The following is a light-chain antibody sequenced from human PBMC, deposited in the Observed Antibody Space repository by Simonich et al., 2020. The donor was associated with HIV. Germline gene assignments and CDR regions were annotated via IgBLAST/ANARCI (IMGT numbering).Light chain of an antibody. Sequence: DILMTQSPYSVSASVGDRVTITCRASQDISTWLAWYQQTPGKAPKLLIYAASTLQSGVPSRFRGSGSGTDFTLTISSLQPEDFATYYCQQANTFPRTFGQGTKVEIK. CDR1: QDISTW. V-gene: IGKV1-12*01. J-gene: IGKJ1*01. CDR3: QQANTFPRT. CDR2: AAS.